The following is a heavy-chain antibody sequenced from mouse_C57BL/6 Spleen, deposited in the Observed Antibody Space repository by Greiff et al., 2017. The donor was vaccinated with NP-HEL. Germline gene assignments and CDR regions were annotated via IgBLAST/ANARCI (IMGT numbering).Heavy chain of an antibody. Sequence: VQLKQSGPELVKPGASVKISCKASGYSFTDYNMNWVKQSNGKSLEWIGVINPNYGTTSYNQKFKGKATMTVDQSSSTTYMQLNILTSEDSAVYYCGRSPFYDYDGFDYWGQGTTLTVSS. J-gene: IGHJ2*01. D-gene: IGHD2-4*01. CDR2: INPNYGTT. CDR1: GYSFTDYN. V-gene: IGHV1-39*01. CDR3: GRSPFYDYDGFDY.